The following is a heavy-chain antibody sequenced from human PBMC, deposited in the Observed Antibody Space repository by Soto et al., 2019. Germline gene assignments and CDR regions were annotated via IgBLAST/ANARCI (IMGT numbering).Heavy chain of an antibody. CDR1: GDSVSSNSAA. V-gene: IGHV6-1*01. D-gene: IGHD2-2*01. Sequence: SQTLSLTCAISGDSVSSNSAAWNWIRQSPSRGLEWLGRTYYRSKWYNDYAVSGKSRITINPDTSKNQFSLQLNSVTPEDTAVYYCARDRQVVVVPAARVYYYYYYGMDVWGQGTTVTVSS. J-gene: IGHJ6*02. CDR2: TYYRSKWYN. CDR3: ARDRQVVVVPAARVYYYYYYGMDV.